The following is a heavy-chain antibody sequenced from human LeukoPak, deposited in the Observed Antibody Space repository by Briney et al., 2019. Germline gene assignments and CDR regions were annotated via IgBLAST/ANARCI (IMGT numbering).Heavy chain of an antibody. D-gene: IGHD3-22*01. CDR3: ATDPLDYYDSSGYYLGFY. J-gene: IGHJ4*02. CDR1: GYTLTELS. V-gene: IGHV1-24*01. Sequence: ASVKVSRKVSGYTLTELSMHWVRQAPGKGLEWMGGFYPEDGETIYAQKFQGRVTMTEDTSTDTAYMELSSLRSEDTAVYYCATDPLDYYDSSGYYLGFYWGQGTLVTVSS. CDR2: FYPEDGET.